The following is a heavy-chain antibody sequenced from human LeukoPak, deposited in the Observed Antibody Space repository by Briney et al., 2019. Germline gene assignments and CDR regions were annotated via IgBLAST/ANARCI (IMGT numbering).Heavy chain of an antibody. CDR1: GFTFSSYA. CDR2: ISGSGGST. Sequence: GGSLRLSCAASGFTFSSYAMSWVRQAPGKGLEWVSAISGSGGSTYYADSVKGRFTISRDNSKNTLYLQINSLRAEDTAVYYCAKALPQYCSSTSCLAMDVWGQGTTVTVSS. D-gene: IGHD2-2*01. CDR3: AKALPQYCSSTSCLAMDV. V-gene: IGHV3-23*01. J-gene: IGHJ6*02.